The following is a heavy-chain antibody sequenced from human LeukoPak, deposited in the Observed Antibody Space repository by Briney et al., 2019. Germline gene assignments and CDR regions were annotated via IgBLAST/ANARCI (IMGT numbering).Heavy chain of an antibody. CDR1: GVTVGNNY. J-gene: IGHJ4*02. CDR3: ARGGDPVDY. Sequence: SGGSLRLSCAASGVTVGNNYMNWVRQAPGKGLDWVSGTSASSSYIFYADSVKGRFTISRDNAKNSVDLQMNSLRVEDSAVYYCARGGDPVDYWGQGTLVTVSS. D-gene: IGHD3-16*01. CDR2: TSASSSYI. V-gene: IGHV3-21*06.